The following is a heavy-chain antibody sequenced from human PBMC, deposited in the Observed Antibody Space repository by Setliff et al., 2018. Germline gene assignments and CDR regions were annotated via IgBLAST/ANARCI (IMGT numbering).Heavy chain of an antibody. V-gene: IGHV1-46*01. CDR2: IHTGGGSA. CDR1: GYSFTGYY. D-gene: IGHD2-21*01. Sequence: ASVKVSCKASGYSFTGYYMHWVRQAPGQGLEWMGIIHTGGGSASYAPKFQGRVTMTSDTSTNTIYMEVNIVRPDDTAVYYCARAQVVFAISAPAWYFEIWGRGTQVTVSS. CDR3: ARAQVVFAISAPAWYFEI. J-gene: IGHJ2*01.